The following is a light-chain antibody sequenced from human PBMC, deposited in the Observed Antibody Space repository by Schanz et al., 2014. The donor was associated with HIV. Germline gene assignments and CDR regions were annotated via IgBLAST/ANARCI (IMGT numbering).Light chain of an antibody. CDR1: SSDVNVYNY. J-gene: IGLJ2*01. CDR2: DAS. CDR3: SSYAGSNNVV. V-gene: IGLV2-11*01. Sequence: QSALTQPRSVSGSPGQSVTISCTGASSDVNVYNYVSWYQQYPGKAPKLLVYDASKRPSGVPDRFSGSKSGNTASLTISALQAEDEADYYCSSYAGSNNVVFGGGTKVTVL.